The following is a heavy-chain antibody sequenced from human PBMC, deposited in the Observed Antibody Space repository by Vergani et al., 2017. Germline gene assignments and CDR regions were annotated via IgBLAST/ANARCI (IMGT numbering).Heavy chain of an antibody. D-gene: IGHD3-22*01. V-gene: IGHV1-69*13. CDR3: ARDRCYYYDSSVYSPGTFDY. Sequence: QVQLVQSGAEVKKPGSPVKVSCKASGGTSSSYAISWVRQAPGQGREWMGRIIPIFGTANYAQKSQGRVTVTEDASTSTAYMELSSLTSEDTAVYYCARDRCYYYDSSVYSPGTFDYWGQGTLVTVSS. CDR2: IIPIFGTA. J-gene: IGHJ4*02. CDR1: GGTSSSYA.